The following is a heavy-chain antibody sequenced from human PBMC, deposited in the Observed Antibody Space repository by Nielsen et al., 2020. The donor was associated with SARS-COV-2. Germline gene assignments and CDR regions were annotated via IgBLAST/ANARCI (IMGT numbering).Heavy chain of an antibody. Sequence: SLKISCAASGFTFDDYAMHWVRQAPGKGLELVSGISWNSGSIGYADSVKGRFTISRDNAKNSLYLQMNSLRAEDTALYYCAKDISWGYSDSTTGGPYFDDGGQGTLVTVSS. CDR3: AKDISWGYSDSTTGGPYFDD. D-gene: IGHD3-22*01. CDR2: ISWNSGSI. CDR1: GFTFDDYA. J-gene: IGHJ4*02. V-gene: IGHV3-9*01.